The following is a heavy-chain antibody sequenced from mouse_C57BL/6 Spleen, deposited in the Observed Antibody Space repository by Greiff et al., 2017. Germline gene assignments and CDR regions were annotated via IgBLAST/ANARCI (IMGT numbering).Heavy chain of an antibody. D-gene: IGHD4-1*01. V-gene: IGHV1-69*01. CDR2: IDPSDSYT. CDR3: ARGDWADY. Sequence: VQLQQSGAELVMPGASVKLSCKASGYTFTSYWMHWVKQRPGQGLEWIGEIDPSDSYTNYNQKFKGKSTLTVDKSSSTAYMQLSSLTSEDSAVYYCARGDWADYWGQGTTLTVSS. J-gene: IGHJ2*01. CDR1: GYTFTSYW.